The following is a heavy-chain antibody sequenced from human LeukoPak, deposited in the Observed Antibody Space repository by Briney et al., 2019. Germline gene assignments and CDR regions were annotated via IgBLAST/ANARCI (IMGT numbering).Heavy chain of an antibody. D-gene: IGHD6-13*01. CDR2: IIPILGIA. CDR3: AREGGSSSWYDY. CDR1: GGTFSSYA. J-gene: IGHJ4*02. V-gene: IGHV1-69*04. Sequence: ASVKVSCKASGGTFSSYAISWVRQAPGQGLEWMGRIIPILGIANYAQKFQGRVTITADKSTSTVYMEMSSLRSEDTALYYCAREGGSSSWYDYWGQGTLVTVSS.